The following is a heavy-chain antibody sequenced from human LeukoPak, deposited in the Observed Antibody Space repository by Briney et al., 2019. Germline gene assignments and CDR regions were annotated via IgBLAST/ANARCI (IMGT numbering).Heavy chain of an antibody. CDR2: INPNNGDT. V-gene: IGHV1-2*02. CDR1: GYTFTGYY. Sequence: ASVKVSCKASGYTFTGYYMHWVRQAPGQGLEWMGWINPNNGDTKYAQKFQGRVTMTTDTSISTAYMELSRLKSDDTALYYCARGPIAVAGRISQWYFDLWGRGTLVTVSS. D-gene: IGHD6-19*01. CDR3: ARGPIAVAGRISQWYFDL. J-gene: IGHJ2*01.